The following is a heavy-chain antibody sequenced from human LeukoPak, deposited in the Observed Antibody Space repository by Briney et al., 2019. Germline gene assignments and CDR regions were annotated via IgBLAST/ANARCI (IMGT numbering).Heavy chain of an antibody. D-gene: IGHD6-13*01. CDR1: GGSISSYY. CDR2: IYTSGST. J-gene: IGHJ3*02. CDR3: ARVSRTPYSSSWSGGAFDI. Sequence: SETLPLTCTVSGGSISSYYWSWIRQPAGKGLEWIGRIYTSGSTNYNPSLKSRVTMSVDTSKNQFSPKLSSVTAADTAVYYCARVSRTPYSSSWSGGAFDIWGQGTMVTVSS. V-gene: IGHV4-4*07.